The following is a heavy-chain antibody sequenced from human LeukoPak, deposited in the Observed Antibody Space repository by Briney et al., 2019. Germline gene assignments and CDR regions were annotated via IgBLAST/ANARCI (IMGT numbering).Heavy chain of an antibody. CDR2: IWYDGSNK. Sequence: QPGRSLRLSCAASGFTFSSYGMHWVRQAPGKGLEWVAVIWYDGSNKYYADSVKGRFTISRDNSKNTLYLQMNSLRAEDTAVYYCAARASSSSPDRVLDVWGQGTTVTVSS. J-gene: IGHJ6*02. D-gene: IGHD6-6*01. V-gene: IGHV3-33*01. CDR1: GFTFSSYG. CDR3: AARASSSSPDRVLDV.